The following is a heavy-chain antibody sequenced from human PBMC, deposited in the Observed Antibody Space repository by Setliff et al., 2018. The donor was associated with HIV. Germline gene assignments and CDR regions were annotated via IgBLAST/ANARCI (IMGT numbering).Heavy chain of an antibody. D-gene: IGHD6-19*01. V-gene: IGHV4-61*02. Sequence: PSETLSLTCTVSGGSIRSDSYYWTWIRQPAGEGLEWIGRIYSSGNTNYNPSLESRVTISVDTSKNQFSLKLSSVTAADTAVYYCARDLYSSGWYGLYYYGMDVWGQGTTVTVSS. CDR3: ARDLYSSGWYGLYYYGMDV. CDR2: IYSSGNT. CDR1: GGSIRSDSYY. J-gene: IGHJ6*02.